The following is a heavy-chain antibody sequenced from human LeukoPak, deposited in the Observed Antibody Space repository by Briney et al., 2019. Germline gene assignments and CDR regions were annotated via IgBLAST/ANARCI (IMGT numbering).Heavy chain of an antibody. Sequence: PSETLSLTCAVSGSSISSGYYWGWIRQPPGKGLEWIGSMYQSGKTYHNLSLKSRVTISVDTSKNQFSLKLRSVTAADTAVYYCVRSPCYYESSSSVAVRGYFDQWGQGTLVTVSS. CDR2: MYQSGKT. CDR3: VRSPCYYESSSSVAVRGYFDQ. J-gene: IGHJ4*02. V-gene: IGHV4-38-2*01. D-gene: IGHD3-22*01. CDR1: GSSISSGYY.